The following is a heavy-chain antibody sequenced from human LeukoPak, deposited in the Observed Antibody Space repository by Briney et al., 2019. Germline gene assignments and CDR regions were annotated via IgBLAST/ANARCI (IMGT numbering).Heavy chain of an antibody. J-gene: IGHJ4*02. CDR3: AAAVAGPFDY. V-gene: IGHV1-69*13. D-gene: IGHD6-19*01. CDR2: IIPIFGTA. CDR1: GGTFSSYA. Sequence: SVKVSCKASGGTFSSYAISWVRQAPGQGLEWMGGIIPIFGTANYAQKFQGRVTITADESTSTAYVELNSLTSEDTAVYYCAAAVAGPFDYWGQGTLVTVSS.